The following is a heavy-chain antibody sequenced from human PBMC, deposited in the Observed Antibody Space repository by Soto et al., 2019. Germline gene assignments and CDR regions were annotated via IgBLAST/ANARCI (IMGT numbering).Heavy chain of an antibody. CDR2: IYYSGST. V-gene: IGHV4-59*06. J-gene: IGHJ6*02. Sequence: SETLSLTCTXSGGSISSYYWSWIRQPAGKGLEWIGRIYYSGSTYYNPSLKSRVTISVDTSKNQFSLNLSSVTAADTAVYYCARTPEDTGRDLDYYAMDVWGQGTTVTVSS. CDR3: ARTPEDTGRDLDYYAMDV. CDR1: GGSISSYY.